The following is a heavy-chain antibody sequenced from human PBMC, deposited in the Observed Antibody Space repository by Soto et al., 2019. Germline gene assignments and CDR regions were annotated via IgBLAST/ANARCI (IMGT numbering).Heavy chain of an antibody. Sequence: SLRLSCAASGFTFSSYGMHWVRQAPGKGLEWVAVIWYDGSNKYYADSVKGRFTISRDNSKNTLYLQMNSLRAEDTAVYYCARVPRRYCSSTSCHGWFDPWGQGTLVTVSS. CDR3: ARVPRRYCSSTSCHGWFDP. CDR1: GFTFSSYG. D-gene: IGHD2-2*01. V-gene: IGHV3-33*01. CDR2: IWYDGSNK. J-gene: IGHJ5*02.